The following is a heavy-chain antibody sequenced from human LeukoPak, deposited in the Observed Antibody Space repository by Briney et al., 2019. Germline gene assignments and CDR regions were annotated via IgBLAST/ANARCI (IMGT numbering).Heavy chain of an antibody. Sequence: SETLSLTCTVSGGSISSGSYYWSWIRQPAGKGLEWIGRIYTSGSTNYNPSLKSRVTISVDTSKNQFSLKLSSVTAADTAVYYCARGSWDDFWSGYTLPFDYWGQGTLVTVSS. V-gene: IGHV4-61*02. CDR2: IYTSGST. CDR3: ARGSWDDFWSGYTLPFDY. D-gene: IGHD3-3*01. J-gene: IGHJ4*02. CDR1: GGSISSGSYY.